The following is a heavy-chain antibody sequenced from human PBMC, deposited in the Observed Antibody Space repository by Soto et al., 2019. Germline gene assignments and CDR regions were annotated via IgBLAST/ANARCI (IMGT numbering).Heavy chain of an antibody. CDR3: AKCVADTYGMDV. CDR1: VFTFSSYA. CDR2: ISGSGGST. V-gene: IGHV3-23*01. J-gene: IGHJ6*02. Sequence: PGGSLRLSGAASVFTFSSYAMSWVRQAPGKGLEWVSAISGSGGSTYYADSVKGRFTISRDNSKNTLYLQMNSLRAEDTAVYYCAKCVADTYGMDVWGQGTTVTSP.